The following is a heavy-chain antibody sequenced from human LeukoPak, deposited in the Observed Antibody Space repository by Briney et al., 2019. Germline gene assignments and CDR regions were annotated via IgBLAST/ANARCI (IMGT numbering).Heavy chain of an antibody. J-gene: IGHJ4*02. Sequence: GGSLTLSCAASGFTFSSYSMNWVRQAPGKGLEWVSSISSSSSYIYYADSVKGRFTIPRDNAKNSLYLQMNSLRAEDTAVYYCARDGYFEWSSGILTGYSYYFDYWGQGTLVTVSS. CDR1: GFTFSSYS. V-gene: IGHV3-21*01. CDR3: ARDGYFEWSSGILTGYSYYFDY. CDR2: ISSSSSYI. D-gene: IGHD3-9*01.